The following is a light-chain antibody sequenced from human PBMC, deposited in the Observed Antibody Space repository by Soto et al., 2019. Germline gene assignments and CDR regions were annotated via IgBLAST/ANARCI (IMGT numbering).Light chain of an antibody. J-gene: IGKJ3*01. CDR2: DAS. Sequence: EIVLTQSPATLSLSPGERATLSCRASQSVGSYLAWYQQKPGKAPSLLIFDASNRATGIPARFSGSGSGTDFTLTISSLEPEDFAVYYCQQRSNWPPFTFGPGTKVDIK. CDR1: QSVGSY. V-gene: IGKV3-11*01. CDR3: QQRSNWPPFT.